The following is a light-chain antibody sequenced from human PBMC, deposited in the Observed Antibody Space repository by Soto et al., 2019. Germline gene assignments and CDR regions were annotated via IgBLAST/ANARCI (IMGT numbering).Light chain of an antibody. J-gene: IGKJ1*01. CDR3: QHYYGYPWT. V-gene: IGKV1-8*01. CDR1: QVISNY. CDR2: AAT. Sequence: ALRMTQSPSSLSASTGDRVTITCRASQVISNYLVWYQQNPRKPLKVQIHAATTWQGGVSSRFGASVSDTYVTLTINSLQSEDSATYYCQHYYGYPWTFGRGTKLQV.